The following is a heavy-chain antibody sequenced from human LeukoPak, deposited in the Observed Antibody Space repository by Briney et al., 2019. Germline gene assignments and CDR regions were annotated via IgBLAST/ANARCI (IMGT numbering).Heavy chain of an antibody. J-gene: IGHJ6*02. CDR3: ARENEGWLLHYYGVDV. CDR2: IKPNSGET. V-gene: IGHV1-2*02. Sequence: ASVKVSCKASGYTFTGYYLHWVRQAPGQGLEWMGWIKPNSGETKFAEKFRGRVTMTRDTAISTAYMDLSGLRSDDTAVYHCARENEGWLLHYYGVDVWGQGTTVTVSS. CDR1: GYTFTGYY. D-gene: IGHD6-19*01.